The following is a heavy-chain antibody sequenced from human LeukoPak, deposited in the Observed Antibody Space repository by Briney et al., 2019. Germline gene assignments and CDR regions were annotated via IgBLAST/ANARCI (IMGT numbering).Heavy chain of an antibody. Sequence: VASVKVSCKASGYTFTGYYMHWVRQAPAQGVEWMGWINPNSGGTNYAQKFQGRVTMTRDTSISTAYMELSRLRSDDTAVYYCARVTTVTTGWFDPWGQGTLATVSS. CDR2: INPNSGGT. CDR1: GYTFTGYY. CDR3: ARVTTVTTGWFDP. J-gene: IGHJ5*02. D-gene: IGHD4-17*01. V-gene: IGHV1-2*02.